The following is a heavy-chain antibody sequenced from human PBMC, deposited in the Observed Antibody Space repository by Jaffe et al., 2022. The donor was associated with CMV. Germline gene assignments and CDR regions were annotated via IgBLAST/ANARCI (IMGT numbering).Heavy chain of an antibody. Sequence: EVHLMQSGGGLVQPGGSRRLSCVASGFTFSNYEMNWVRQTPGKGLEWVANISRSGDITQHADSVKGRFTISRDNAKKSVYLQMNSLRAEDTAVYYCASGGDCGTGPCHNTAYFQYWGQGTLVTVSS. D-gene: IGHD2-15*01. V-gene: IGHV3-48*03. CDR1: GFTFSNYE. CDR2: ISRSGDIT. CDR3: ASGGDCGTGPCHNTAYFQY. J-gene: IGHJ1*01.